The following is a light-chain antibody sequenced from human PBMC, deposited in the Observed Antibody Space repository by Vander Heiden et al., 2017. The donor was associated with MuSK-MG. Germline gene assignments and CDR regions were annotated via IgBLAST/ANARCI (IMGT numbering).Light chain of an antibody. CDR2: STS. Sequence: EIVLTQSPGTLSLSPAERATLSCRASQSVRSSQLAWYPQKPGQAPRLVIYSTSSRATDFPDRFSGSGSGRDFTLTINRLEPEDFAVYYCQQDGSAPLTFGGGTTVEIK. CDR1: QSVRSSQ. V-gene: IGKV3-20*01. CDR3: QQDGSAPLT. J-gene: IGKJ4*01.